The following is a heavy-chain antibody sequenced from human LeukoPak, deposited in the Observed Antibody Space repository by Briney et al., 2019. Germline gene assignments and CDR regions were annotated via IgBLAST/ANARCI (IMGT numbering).Heavy chain of an antibody. CDR2: VSGSGDST. J-gene: IGHJ4*02. D-gene: IGHD3-22*01. Sequence: GGSLRLSCAASGFTFSSYAMSWVRQAPGKGLEWVSTVSGSGDSTYYADSVKGCFTISRDNSKNTLYLQMNSLRAEDTAVYYCAKVRNYYDSSGYYYYFDYWGQGTLVTVSS. CDR1: GFTFSSYA. CDR3: AKVRNYYDSSGYYYYFDY. V-gene: IGHV3-23*01.